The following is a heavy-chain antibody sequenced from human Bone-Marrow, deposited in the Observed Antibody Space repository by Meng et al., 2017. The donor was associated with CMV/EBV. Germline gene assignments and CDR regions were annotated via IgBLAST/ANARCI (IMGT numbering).Heavy chain of an antibody. CDR2: IYSGGST. J-gene: IGHJ4*02. V-gene: IGHV3-53*05. CDR3: ARVRREYDFWSGFPPDY. Sequence: GESLKISCAASGFTVSSNYMSWVRQAPGKGLEWVSVIYSGGSTYYADSVKGRFTISRDNSKNTLYLQMNSLSAEDTAVYYCARVRREYDFWSGFPPDYWGQGTLVTVSS. D-gene: IGHD3-3*01. CDR1: GFTVSSNY.